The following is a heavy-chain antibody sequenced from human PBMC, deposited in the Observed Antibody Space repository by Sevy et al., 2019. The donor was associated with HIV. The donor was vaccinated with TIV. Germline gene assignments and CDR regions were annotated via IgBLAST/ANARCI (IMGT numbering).Heavy chain of an antibody. CDR1: GFTFSSYG. D-gene: IGHD1-26*01. CDR3: AIGREQGYYYGMDV. Sequence: GGSLRLSCAASGFTFSSYGMHWVRQAPGKGLEWVAFIRYDGNNKYYTGSVKGRFTISRDNSKNTLYLQMNSLRAEDTAVYYCAIGREQGYYYGMDVWGQGTTVTVSS. J-gene: IGHJ6*02. CDR2: IRYDGNNK. V-gene: IGHV3-30*02.